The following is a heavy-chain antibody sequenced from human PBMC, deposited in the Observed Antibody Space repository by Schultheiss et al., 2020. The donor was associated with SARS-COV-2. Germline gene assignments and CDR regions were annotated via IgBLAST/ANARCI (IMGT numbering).Heavy chain of an antibody. CDR2: IRSKANSYAT. V-gene: IGHV3-73*01. J-gene: IGHJ4*02. CDR1: GFSFSSYG. D-gene: IGHD2-15*01. CDR3: TRPACSGGSCSPY. Sequence: GGSLRLSCAASGFSFSSYGMHWVRQASGKGLEWVGRIRSKANSYATAYAASVKGRFTISRDDSKNTAYLQMNSLKTEDTAVYYCTRPACSGGSCSPYWGQGTLVTVSS.